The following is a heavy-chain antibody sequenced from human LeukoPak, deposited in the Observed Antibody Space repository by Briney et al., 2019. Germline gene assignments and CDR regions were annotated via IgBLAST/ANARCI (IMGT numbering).Heavy chain of an antibody. CDR3: ARAGNIVVVVAASINWFDP. CDR1: GGSFSGYY. J-gene: IGHJ5*02. V-gene: IGHV4-34*01. CDR2: INHSGST. D-gene: IGHD2-15*01. Sequence: SETLSLTCAVYGGSFSGYYWSWIRQPPGKGLEWIGEINHSGSTNYNPSLKSRVTTSVDTSKNQFSLKLSSVTAADTAVYYCARAGNIVVVVAASINWFDPWGQGTLVTVSS.